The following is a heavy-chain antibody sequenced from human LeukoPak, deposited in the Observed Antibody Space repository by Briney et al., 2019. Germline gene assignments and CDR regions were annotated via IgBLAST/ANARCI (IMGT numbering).Heavy chain of an antibody. Sequence: PGGSLRLSCAASGFTFSNYAMGWVRQAPGKGLEWVSAITGDGSSTYNADSVKGRFTVSRDNSKNTLYLQMNSLRAEDTATYYCAKARIVVVTALDYWGQGTLVIASS. CDR1: GFTFSNYA. CDR3: AKARIVVVTALDY. CDR2: ITGDGSST. V-gene: IGHV3-23*01. D-gene: IGHD2-21*02. J-gene: IGHJ4*02.